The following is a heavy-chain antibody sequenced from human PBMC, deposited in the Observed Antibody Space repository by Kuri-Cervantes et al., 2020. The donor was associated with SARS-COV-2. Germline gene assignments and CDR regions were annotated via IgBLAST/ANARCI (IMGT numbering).Heavy chain of an antibody. Sequence: LSLTCGASGFTFSNYAMHWVRQAPGKGLEWVAVISYDGSNKYYADSVKGRFTISRDNSKNTLYLQMNSLRAEDTAVYYCANSLLLSLDYWGQGTLVTVSS. J-gene: IGHJ4*02. CDR1: GFTFSNYA. V-gene: IGHV3-30-3*01. CDR2: ISYDGSNK. CDR3: ANSLLLSLDY. D-gene: IGHD1-26*01.